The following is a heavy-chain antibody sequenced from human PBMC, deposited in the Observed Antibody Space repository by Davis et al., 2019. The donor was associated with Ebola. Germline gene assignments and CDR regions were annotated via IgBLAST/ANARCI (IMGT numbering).Heavy chain of an antibody. CDR3: ARDDNHYDSSGYSSGFDS. V-gene: IGHV3-74*01. Sequence: GGSLRLSCAASGFSFSSYWMQWVRQAPGKGLMWVSHINSDGSGTNYADSVKGRFTISRDNAKNTLYLQMNSLRAEDTAVYYCARDDNHYDSSGYSSGFDSWGQGTLVTVSS. CDR2: INSDGSGT. D-gene: IGHD3-22*01. J-gene: IGHJ5*01. CDR1: GFSFSSYW.